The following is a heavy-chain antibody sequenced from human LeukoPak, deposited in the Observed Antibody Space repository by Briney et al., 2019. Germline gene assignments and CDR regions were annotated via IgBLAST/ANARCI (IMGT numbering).Heavy chain of an antibody. J-gene: IGHJ4*02. V-gene: IGHV3-66*02. Sequence: PGGSLRLSCAVSGFPVSGNYMNWVRQAPGKGLEWVSLIYSDGGTYYADSVKGRFTISRDNSKNALYLQVNSLRTEDTAVYYCAASIVADFWGQGTLVTVSS. D-gene: IGHD5-12*01. CDR2: IYSDGGT. CDR3: AASIVADF. CDR1: GFPVSGNY.